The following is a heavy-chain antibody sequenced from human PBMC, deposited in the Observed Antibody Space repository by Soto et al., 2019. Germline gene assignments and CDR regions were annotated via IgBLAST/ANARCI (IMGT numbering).Heavy chain of an antibody. Sequence: ASVKVSCKASGYTFSSYAMHWVRQAPGQRLEWMGWINAGYGNTKSSQKFQDRVTIARDTSASTAYMELTSLRSEDTAVYYCARDTGDGTFDFWGQGTLVTVSS. D-gene: IGHD1-1*01. CDR3: ARDTGDGTFDF. J-gene: IGHJ4*02. CDR2: INAGYGNT. V-gene: IGHV1-3*01. CDR1: GYTFSSYA.